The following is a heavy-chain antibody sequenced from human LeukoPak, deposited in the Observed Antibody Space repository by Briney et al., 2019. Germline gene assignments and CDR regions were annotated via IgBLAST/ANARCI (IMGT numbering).Heavy chain of an antibody. D-gene: IGHD3-16*01. CDR1: GYTFTGYY. CDR3: ARARGPHNWFDP. CDR2: INPNSGGT. J-gene: IGHJ5*02. Sequence: ASVKVSCKASGYTFTGYYMHWVRQAPGQGLEWMGWINPNSGGTNYAQKFQGRVTMTRDTSISTAYMELSRLRSDDTAVYYCARARGPHNWFDPWGQGTLVTVSS. V-gene: IGHV1-2*02.